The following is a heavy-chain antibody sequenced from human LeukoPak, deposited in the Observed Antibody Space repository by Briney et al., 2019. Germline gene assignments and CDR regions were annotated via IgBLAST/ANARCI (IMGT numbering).Heavy chain of an antibody. CDR1: EFTFSNYA. CDR3: AKGSGINHYHWIDP. V-gene: IGHV3-23*01. D-gene: IGHD1-14*01. J-gene: IGHJ5*02. CDR2: ISGGGGST. Sequence: GGSLRLSCAASEFTFSNYAMSWVRQAPGKGLEWVSAISGGGGSTYYADSVKGRFTISRDNSKNTLYLQLDSLRAEDTALYYCAKGSGINHYHWIDPWGQGTLVTVSS.